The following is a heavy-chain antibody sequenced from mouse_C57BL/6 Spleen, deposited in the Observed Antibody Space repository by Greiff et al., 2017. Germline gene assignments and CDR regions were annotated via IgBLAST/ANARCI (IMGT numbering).Heavy chain of an antibody. V-gene: IGHV1-9*01. J-gene: IGHJ3*01. CDR1: GYTFPGYW. CDR3: ASYDGYYPAWFAY. Sequence: QVQLQQSGAELMKPGASVKLSCKATGYTFPGYWIAWVTQRPGHGLAWIGEILPGSGSTNYNEKFKGKATFTADTSSNTAYMQLSSLTTEDSAIYYCASYDGYYPAWFAYWGQGTLVTVSA. D-gene: IGHD2-3*01. CDR2: ILPGSGST.